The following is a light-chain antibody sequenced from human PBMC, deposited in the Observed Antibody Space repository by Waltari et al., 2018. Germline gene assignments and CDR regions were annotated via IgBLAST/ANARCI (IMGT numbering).Light chain of an antibody. J-gene: IGLJ1*01. CDR2: EVN. V-gene: IGLV2-8*01. CDR3: SSYAGSNNRV. CDR1: SSDVGGYKF. Sequence: QSALTQPPSASGSPGQSVTISCTGTSSDVGGYKFVSWYQQHPGSAPKLMIYEVNHRPSGVPDRFAGSKTGNTASLTVSGLQAEDEADYYCSSYAGSNNRVFGGGTEVTVL.